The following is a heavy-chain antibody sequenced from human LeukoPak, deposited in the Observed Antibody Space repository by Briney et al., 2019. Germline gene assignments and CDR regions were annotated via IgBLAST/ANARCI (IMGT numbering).Heavy chain of an antibody. J-gene: IGHJ5*02. Sequence: SETLSLTCTVSGGSISSSSYYWGWIRQPPGKGLEWIGSIYYSGSTYYNPSLKSRVTISVDTSKNQFSLKLSSVTAADTAVYYCARPFSSWDDLTWFDPWGQGTLVTVSS. CDR2: IYYSGST. CDR1: GGSISSSSYY. D-gene: IGHD6-13*01. V-gene: IGHV4-39*01. CDR3: ARPFSSWDDLTWFDP.